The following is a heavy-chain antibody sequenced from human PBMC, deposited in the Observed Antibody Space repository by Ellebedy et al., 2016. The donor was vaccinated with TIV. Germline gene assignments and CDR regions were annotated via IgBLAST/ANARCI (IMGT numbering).Heavy chain of an antibody. CDR2: INPSGGST. J-gene: IGHJ4*02. CDR1: GYTFTKYY. Sequence: ASVKVSCKASGYTFTKYYMHWVRQAPGQGLEWMGMINPSGGSTSYAQKFQGRVTMTRDTSTSTVYMELSSLRYEDTAVYYCTCLQLGIADYFDYWGQGALVTVSS. D-gene: IGHD6-13*01. CDR3: TCLQLGIADYFDY. V-gene: IGHV1-46*01.